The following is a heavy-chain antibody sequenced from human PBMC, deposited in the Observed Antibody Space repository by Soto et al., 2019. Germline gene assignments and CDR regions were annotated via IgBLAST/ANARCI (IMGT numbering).Heavy chain of an antibody. CDR3: ARVKQLVPWYFDL. J-gene: IGHJ2*01. CDR2: IYHGETT. Sequence: QLQLQESGSGLVKPSQTLSLTCAVSGVSVSSGGFPWSWIRQPPGKGLEWIGYIYHGETTYYNPSLKSRVTMSIDKSKNQFSLRLTSVTAADTAVYYCARVKQLVPWYFDLWGRDTVVSVSS. V-gene: IGHV4-30-2*01. CDR1: GVSVSSGGFP. D-gene: IGHD6-6*01.